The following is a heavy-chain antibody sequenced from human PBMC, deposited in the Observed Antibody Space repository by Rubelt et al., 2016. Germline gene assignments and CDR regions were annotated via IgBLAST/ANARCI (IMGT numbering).Heavy chain of an antibody. CDR2: MYHSVTT. Sequence: QVQLQESGPGLVKPSETLSLSCTVSGYSISSGYYWGWIRQSPGKGLEWIGSMYHSVTTYCNPSIQSQVTISVDTSKNQNYLKLSSVTAADTAVYYCARDTKDGDYYFDLWGQGTLVTVSS. CDR1: GYSISSGYY. D-gene: IGHD2-21*02. J-gene: IGHJ4*02. CDR3: ARDTKDGDYYFDL. V-gene: IGHV4-38-2*02.